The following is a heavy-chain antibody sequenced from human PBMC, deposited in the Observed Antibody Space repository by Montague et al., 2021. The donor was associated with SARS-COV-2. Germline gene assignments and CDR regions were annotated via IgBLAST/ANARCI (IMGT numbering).Heavy chain of an antibody. D-gene: IGHD3-22*01. V-gene: IGHV4-59*01. J-gene: IGHJ6*02. CDR3: DRTSRGSGYFYGVDV. Sequence: SETLSLTCTVSGDSISDYYWSWIRQPLGMGLEWIGYIFLSGATNSNPPPKSRGIISLDTSKSQFSLRLSSVTAADTAIYNCDRTSRGSGYFYGVDVWGQGTTVTVSS. CDR2: IFLSGAT. CDR1: GDSISDYY.